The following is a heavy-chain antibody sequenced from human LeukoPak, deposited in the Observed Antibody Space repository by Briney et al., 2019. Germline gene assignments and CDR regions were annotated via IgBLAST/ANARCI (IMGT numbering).Heavy chain of an antibody. Sequence: GGSLRLSCAASGFTFSSYEMNWVRQAPGKGLEWVSYISSSGSTKYYADSVKGRFTISRDNAKNSLYLQMNSLRAEDTAVYYCARDYYYGSGRPPLPLDYWGQGTLVTVSS. CDR1: GFTFSSYE. CDR2: ISSSGSTK. V-gene: IGHV3-48*03. D-gene: IGHD3-10*01. CDR3: ARDYYYGSGRPPLPLDY. J-gene: IGHJ4*02.